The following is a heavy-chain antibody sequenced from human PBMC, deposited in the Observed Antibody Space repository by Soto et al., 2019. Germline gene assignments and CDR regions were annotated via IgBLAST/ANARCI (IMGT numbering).Heavy chain of an antibody. V-gene: IGHV4-59*01. Sequence: SETLSLTCTVSGGSISSYYWSWIRQPPGKGLEWIGYIYYSGSTNYNPSLKSRVTISVDTSKNQFSLKLSSVTAADTAVYYCARDSRYFDWLSVEGWFDPWGQGTLVTVSS. CDR3: ARDSRYFDWLSVEGWFDP. J-gene: IGHJ5*02. D-gene: IGHD3-9*01. CDR1: GGSISSYY. CDR2: IYYSGST.